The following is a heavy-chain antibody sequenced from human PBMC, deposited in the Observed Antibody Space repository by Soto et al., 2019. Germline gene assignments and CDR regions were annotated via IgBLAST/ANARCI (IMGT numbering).Heavy chain of an antibody. CDR2: ISYDGSNK. CDR1: GFTFSSYG. CDR3: AKDRKVSSLLGYYYYGMDV. J-gene: IGHJ6*02. D-gene: IGHD6-13*01. V-gene: IGHV3-30*18. Sequence: VQLVESGGGVVQPGRSLRLSCAASGFTFSSYGMHWVRQAPGKGLEWVAVISYDGSNKYYADSVKGRFTISRDNSKNTLYLQMNSLRAEDTAVYYCAKDRKVSSLLGYYYYGMDVWGQGTTVTVSS.